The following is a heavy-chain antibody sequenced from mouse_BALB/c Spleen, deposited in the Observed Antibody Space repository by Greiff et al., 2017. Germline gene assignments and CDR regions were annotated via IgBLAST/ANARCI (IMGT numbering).Heavy chain of an antibody. V-gene: IGHV1S81*02. Sequence: VQLQQSGAELVKPGASVTLSCKASGYTFTSYYMYWVKQRPGQGLEWIGEINPSNGGTNFNEKFKSKATLTVDKSSSTAYMQLSSLTSEDSAVYYCTRPPNYGNYVWFAYWGQGTLVTVSA. D-gene: IGHD2-1*01. CDR3: TRPPNYGNYVWFAY. CDR2: INPSNGGT. CDR1: GYTFTSYY. J-gene: IGHJ3*01.